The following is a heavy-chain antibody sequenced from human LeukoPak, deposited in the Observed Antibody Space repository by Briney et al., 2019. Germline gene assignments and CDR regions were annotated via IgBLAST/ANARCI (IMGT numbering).Heavy chain of an antibody. V-gene: IGHV1-69*05. CDR1: GGTFSNYV. D-gene: IGHD5-24*01. CDR3: ARNRDGYNYNWFDP. J-gene: IGHJ5*02. Sequence: SVKVSCKTPGGTFSNYVVTRVRQAPGQGLVWMGRIIPRFGTANYAQKFQDRVTITTDESTSTAYMELSSLRSEDTAVYYCARNRDGYNYNWFDPWGQGTLVTVSS. CDR2: IIPRFGTA.